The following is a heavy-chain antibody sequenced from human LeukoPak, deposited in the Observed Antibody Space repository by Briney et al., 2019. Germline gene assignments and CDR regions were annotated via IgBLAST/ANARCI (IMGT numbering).Heavy chain of an antibody. CDR3: ARNPPYCTSTSCYNDY. V-gene: IGHV1-2*02. D-gene: IGHD2-2*02. CDR2: INPNRGAT. J-gene: IGHJ4*02. Sequence: ASVRVSCKASGSTLTIYYMHWVRQAPGHGLEWMGWINPNRGATSCAQIFQGRITMTRDTSITTAYVELSGVTSHDTAVYYCARNPPYCTSTSCYNDYWGQGTLVTVSS. CDR1: GSTLTIYY.